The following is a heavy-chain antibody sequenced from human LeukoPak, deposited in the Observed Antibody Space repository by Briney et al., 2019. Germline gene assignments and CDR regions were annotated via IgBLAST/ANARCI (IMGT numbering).Heavy chain of an antibody. V-gene: IGHV3-11*01. Sequence: GGSLRLSCAASGFTFSDYYMSWIRQAPGKGLEWVSYISSSGSTIYYADSVKGRFTISRDNAKNSLYLQMNSLRAEDTAVYYCARGVDGHFWSGYLTHYNYYGMDVWGQGTTVTVSS. D-gene: IGHD3-3*02. CDR1: GFTFSDYY. J-gene: IGHJ6*02. CDR3: ARGVDGHFWSGYLTHYNYYGMDV. CDR2: ISSSGSTI.